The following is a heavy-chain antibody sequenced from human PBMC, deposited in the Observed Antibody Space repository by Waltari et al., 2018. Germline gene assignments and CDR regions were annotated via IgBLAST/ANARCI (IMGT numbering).Heavy chain of an antibody. CDR2: IYTSGGT. CDR3: ARDGSLYDILTGYYKAEGWFDP. D-gene: IGHD3-9*01. Sequence: QVQLQESGPGLVKPSQTLSLTCTVSGGSISSGSYYWSWIRQPAGKGLEWIGRIYTSGGTNYNPSLKSRVTISVDTSKNQFSLKLSSVTAADTAVYYCARDGSLYDILTGYYKAEGWFDPWGQGTLVTVSS. V-gene: IGHV4-61*02. CDR1: GGSISSGSYY. J-gene: IGHJ5*02.